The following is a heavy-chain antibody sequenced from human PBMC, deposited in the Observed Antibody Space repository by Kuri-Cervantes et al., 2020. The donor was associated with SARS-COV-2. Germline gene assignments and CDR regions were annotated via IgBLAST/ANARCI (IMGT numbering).Heavy chain of an antibody. D-gene: IGHD1-26*01. CDR2: ISGTGSTT. CDR1: GFTFTNYV. CDR3: AKFRYSGRYYDFDD. Sequence: GGSLRLSCAASGFTFTNYVMSWVRQAPGKGLEWVTAISGTGSTTYYAYSVRGRFTISRDNSKNTLYLQMSSLRAEDTALYYCAKFRYSGRYYDFDDWGQGTLVTVSS. J-gene: IGHJ4*02. V-gene: IGHV3-23*01.